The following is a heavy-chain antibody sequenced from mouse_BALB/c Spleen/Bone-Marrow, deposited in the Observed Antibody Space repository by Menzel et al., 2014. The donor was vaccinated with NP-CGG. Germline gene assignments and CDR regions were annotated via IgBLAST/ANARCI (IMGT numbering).Heavy chain of an antibody. V-gene: IGHV1-14*01. D-gene: IGHD1-1*01. Sequence: EVQGVESGPELVKPGASVKMSCKASGYTFTTYVMHWVKQKPGQGLEWIGYINPYNDGAKYNEKFKGKATLTSDKSSSTAYMELSSLTSEDSAVYYCGRDYYGSTSFAYWGQGTLVTVSA. CDR3: GRDYYGSTSFAY. CDR2: INPYNDGA. J-gene: IGHJ3*01. CDR1: GYTFTTYV.